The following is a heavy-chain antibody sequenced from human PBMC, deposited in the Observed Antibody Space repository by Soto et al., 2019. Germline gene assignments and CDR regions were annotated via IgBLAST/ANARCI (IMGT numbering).Heavy chain of an antibody. CDR3: ARDSGATGIDY. CDR1: GGSISSYY. Sequence: WETLSLTCTVSGGSISSYYWSWIRQPPGKGLEWIGYIYYSGSTNYNPSLKSRVTISVDTSKNQFSLKLSSVTAADTAVYYCARDSGATGIDYWGKGTRVTVSS. V-gene: IGHV4-59*01. J-gene: IGHJ4*02. D-gene: IGHD1-26*01. CDR2: IYYSGST.